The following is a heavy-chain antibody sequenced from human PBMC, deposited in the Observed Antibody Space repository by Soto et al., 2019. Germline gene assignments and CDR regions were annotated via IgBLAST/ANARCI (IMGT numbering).Heavy chain of an antibody. D-gene: IGHD4-17*01. CDR3: ARAHAPTLPFDY. J-gene: IGHJ4*02. CDR1: GGSIRNVY. V-gene: IGHV4-59*01. CDR2: IFHSGNA. Sequence: SETLSLTCTVSGGSIRNVYWSWIRQPPGKGLEWIGFIFHSGNAKYNPSLKSRVTMSVDTSKNHCYLSLDSVTAADTAVYFCARAHAPTLPFDYWGQGHLVAFSS.